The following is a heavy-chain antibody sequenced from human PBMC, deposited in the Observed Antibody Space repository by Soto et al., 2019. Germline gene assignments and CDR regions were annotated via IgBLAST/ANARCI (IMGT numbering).Heavy chain of an antibody. CDR1: GNSVDLDW. V-gene: IGHV5-51*07. CDR3: ARHGVGDILTGQPDY. D-gene: IGHD3-9*01. Sequence: GNSVDLDWLRGVKKKTGKGLEGMGIIYPGDSDTRYSPSFQGQVTISADKSISTAYLQWSSLKASDTAMYYCARHGVGDILTGQPDYWGQGTLVTV. CDR2: IYPGDSDT. J-gene: IGHJ4*02.